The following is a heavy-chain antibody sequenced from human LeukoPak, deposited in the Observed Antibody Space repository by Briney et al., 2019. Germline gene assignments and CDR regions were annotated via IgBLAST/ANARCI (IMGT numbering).Heavy chain of an antibody. V-gene: IGHV3-23*01. D-gene: IGHD1-26*01. CDR3: AKDSGSYSDAFDI. CDR2: ISGSGGST. Sequence: GGSLRLSCAASGFTFSSYAMSWVRQAPGKGLEWVSAISGSGGSTYYADSVKGRFTISRDNSKNTLCLQMNSLRAEDTAVYYCAKDSGSYSDAFDIWGQGTMVTVSS. CDR1: GFTFSSYA. J-gene: IGHJ3*02.